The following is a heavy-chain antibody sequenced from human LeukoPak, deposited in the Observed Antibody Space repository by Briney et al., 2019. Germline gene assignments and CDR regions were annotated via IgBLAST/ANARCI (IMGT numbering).Heavy chain of an antibody. Sequence: PSETLSLTCTVSGGSISSSSYYWGWIRQPPGKGLEWIGSIYYSGYAYYNPSLKSRVTISLDASKNQFSLRLSSVTAADTAVYYCARNSSLTTLKGGWFDPWGQGTLVTVSS. CDR2: IYYSGYA. CDR3: ARNSSLTTLKGGWFDP. CDR1: GGSISSSSYY. V-gene: IGHV4-39*07. D-gene: IGHD4-11*01. J-gene: IGHJ5*02.